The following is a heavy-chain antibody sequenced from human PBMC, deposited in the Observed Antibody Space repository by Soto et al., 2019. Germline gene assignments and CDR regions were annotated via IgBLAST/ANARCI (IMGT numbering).Heavy chain of an antibody. Sequence: TLSLTCTVSGGSVSSGSYYWSWIRQPPGKGLEWIGYIYYSGSTNYNPSLKSRVTISVDTSKNQFSLKLSSVTAADTAVYYCASTQHYYDSSGYDGYFDYWGQGTLVTVSS. CDR1: GGSVSSGSYY. CDR3: ASTQHYYDSSGYDGYFDY. CDR2: IYYSGST. D-gene: IGHD3-22*01. V-gene: IGHV4-61*01. J-gene: IGHJ4*02.